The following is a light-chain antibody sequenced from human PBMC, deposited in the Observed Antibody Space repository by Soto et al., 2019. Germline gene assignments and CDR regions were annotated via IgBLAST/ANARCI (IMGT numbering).Light chain of an antibody. CDR1: RSDVGAYNY. J-gene: IGLJ1*01. CDR3: SSYTSSITRYV. CDR2: EVT. V-gene: IGLV2-14*01. Sequence: QSALTQPASVSGSPGQSIAISCTGTRSDVGAYNYVSWYQQHPGKAPKLMISEVTNRPSGVSDRFSGSKSGNTASLTISGLQAEDEADYYCSSYTSSITRYVFGAGTKLTVL.